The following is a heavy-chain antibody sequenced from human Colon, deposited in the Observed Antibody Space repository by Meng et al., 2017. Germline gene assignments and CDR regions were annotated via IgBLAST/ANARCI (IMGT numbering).Heavy chain of an antibody. CDR2: IYYSGRT. V-gene: IGHV4-59*01. J-gene: IGHJ5*02. D-gene: IGHD3-10*01. Sequence: QVQLQGSGPGSGKPSETLSLTCTVSGSSIKSYFWSWLRQAPGKGLEWIASIYYSGRTDYNPSHKSRVAISVDTSKSHFSLNLSSVTAADTAVYYCATSDRVPGWFDPWGQGTLVTVSS. CDR3: ATSDRVPGWFDP. CDR1: GSSIKSYF.